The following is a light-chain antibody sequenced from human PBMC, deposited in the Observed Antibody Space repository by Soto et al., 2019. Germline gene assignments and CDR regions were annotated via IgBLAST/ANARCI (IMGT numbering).Light chain of an antibody. V-gene: IGKV1-5*01. CDR3: QHRGT. CDR2: DAS. J-gene: IGKJ4*01. Sequence: DIQMTQSPSTVSGSVGDRVTITCRASQSISSWLAWYQQRAGKAPKILIYDASSLESGVPSRFSGSGSGTEFTLTISSLQPDDFATYYCQHRGTFGGGTKVEIK. CDR1: QSISSW.